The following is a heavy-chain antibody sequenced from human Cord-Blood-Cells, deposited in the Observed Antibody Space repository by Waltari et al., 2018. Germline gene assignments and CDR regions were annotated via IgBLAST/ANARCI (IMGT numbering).Heavy chain of an antibody. CDR1: GFTFSSYW. CDR2: IKQDGSEK. D-gene: IGHD2-2*01. J-gene: IGHJ4*02. CDR3: ARAHIVVVPAAIDY. V-gene: IGHV3-7*01. Sequence: EVQLVESGGGLVQPGGSLRLSCAASGFTFSSYWMSWVRQAPGKGLEWVVNIKQDGSEKYYVDSVKGRFTISRDNAKNSLYLQMNSLRAEDTAVYYCARAHIVVVPAAIDYWGQGTLVTVSS.